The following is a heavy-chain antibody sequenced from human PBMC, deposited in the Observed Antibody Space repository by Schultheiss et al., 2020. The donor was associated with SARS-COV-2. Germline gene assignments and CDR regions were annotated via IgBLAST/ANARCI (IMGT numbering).Heavy chain of an antibody. Sequence: GGSLRLSCAASGFTLSNYWMHWIRQAPGKGLEWVSSISSSSGYTIYADSVKGRFTISRDNSKNTLSLQMNSLRAEDTAVYFCAKEVESAYVSHFDYWGQGTLVTVSS. V-gene: IGHV3-11*05. CDR2: ISSSSGYT. J-gene: IGHJ4*02. CDR3: AKEVESAYVSHFDY. CDR1: GFTLSNYW. D-gene: IGHD5-12*01.